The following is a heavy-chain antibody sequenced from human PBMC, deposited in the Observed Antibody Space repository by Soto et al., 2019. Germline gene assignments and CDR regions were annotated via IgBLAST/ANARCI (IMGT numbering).Heavy chain of an antibody. J-gene: IGHJ5*02. D-gene: IGHD2-2*01. CDR3: AKIRALLVPVGLLFDP. CDR1: GFTFSSYA. Sequence: PGGSLRLSCAASGFTFSSYAMSWVRQAPGKGLEWVSAISGSGGSTYYTDSVKGRFTISRENSKNTLYLQMNSLRVEDTAVYYCAKIRALLVPVGLLFDPWGQGTLVTVSS. V-gene: IGHV3-23*01. CDR2: ISGSGGST.